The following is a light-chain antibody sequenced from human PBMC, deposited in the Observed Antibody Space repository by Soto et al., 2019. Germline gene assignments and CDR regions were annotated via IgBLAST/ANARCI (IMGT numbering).Light chain of an antibody. V-gene: IGKV3-20*01. J-gene: IGKJ1*01. CDR3: RHYGTAQWT. Sequence: EVVLTQSPATLSLSPGERATLSCRASQSVTRSSLAWYQQKPGQSPRLLISGASSRATGIPDRFSGGGSGTDFIFNITSLEPEDFAMYYCRHYGTAQWTFGQGTKVDI. CDR1: QSVTRSS. CDR2: GAS.